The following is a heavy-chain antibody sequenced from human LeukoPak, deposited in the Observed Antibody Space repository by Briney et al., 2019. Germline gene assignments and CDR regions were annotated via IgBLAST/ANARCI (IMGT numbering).Heavy chain of an antibody. CDR3: ARAPSWNYNRYYYYYVDV. V-gene: IGHV1-8*03. D-gene: IGHD1-7*01. CDR2: MNPNSGNT. CDR1: GYTFTNFD. J-gene: IGHJ6*03. Sequence: ASVKVSCKTSGYTFTNFDINWVRQASGPGLEWMGCMNPNSGNTGYAQKFQGRVTITRNTSISTAYMELSSLRSEDTAVYYCARAPSWNYNRYYYYYVDVWGRGTTVTVSS.